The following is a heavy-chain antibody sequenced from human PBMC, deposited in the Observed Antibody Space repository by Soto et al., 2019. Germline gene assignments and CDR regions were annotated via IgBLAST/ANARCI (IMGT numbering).Heavy chain of an antibody. Sequence: PGGSLRLSCNASGFTVSSTYMSWVRQAPGMGLEWVAVIESGGSTHYADSVKGRFTISRDIPKNMIYLQLHTLRAEDTAVYYCAREQSDDNYFDPWGQGTLVTVSS. CDR2: IESGGST. V-gene: IGHV3-53*01. CDR1: GFTVSSTY. D-gene: IGHD6-19*01. J-gene: IGHJ5*02. CDR3: AREQSDDNYFDP.